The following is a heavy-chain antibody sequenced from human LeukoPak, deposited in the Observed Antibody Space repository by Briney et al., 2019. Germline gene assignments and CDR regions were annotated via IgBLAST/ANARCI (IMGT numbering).Heavy chain of an antibody. CDR1: GGGLFSSYV. Sequence: ASVTVSCKASGGGLFSSYVMNWVRQAPGQGLEWMGIINPSGGSTRYAQKFQGRVTMTRDTSTSTVYMELSSLRSEDTAVYYCARGVVFKSSSWYDTWGQGTLVTVSS. CDR2: INPSGGST. V-gene: IGHV1-46*01. CDR3: ARGVVFKSSSWYDT. D-gene: IGHD2-15*01. J-gene: IGHJ5*02.